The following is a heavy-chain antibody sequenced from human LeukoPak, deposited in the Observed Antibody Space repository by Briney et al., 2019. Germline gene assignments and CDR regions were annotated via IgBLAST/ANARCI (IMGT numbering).Heavy chain of an antibody. J-gene: IGHJ6*03. V-gene: IGHV3-30*02. CDR3: AKDNSGRQLVQRGSYYYYYMDV. CDR1: GFTFSSYG. D-gene: IGHD6-6*01. CDR2: IRYDGSNK. Sequence: GGSLRLSCAASGFTFSSYGMHWVRQAPGKGLEWVAFIRYDGSNKYYADSVKGRFTISRDNSKNTLYLQMNSLRAEDTAVYYCAKDNSGRQLVQRGSYYYYYMDVWGKGTTVTVSS.